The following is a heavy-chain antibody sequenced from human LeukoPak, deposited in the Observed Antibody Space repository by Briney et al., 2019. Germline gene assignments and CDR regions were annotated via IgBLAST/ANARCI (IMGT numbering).Heavy chain of an antibody. CDR1: GFTFSSYS. CDR3: ARDLSGVTGYTYGRGIDY. J-gene: IGHJ4*02. V-gene: IGHV3-21*01. CDR2: ISTSSSYI. Sequence: GGSLRLSCAASGFTFSSYSMNWVRQAPGKGLEWVSSISTSSSYIYYADSVKGRFTISRYNARNSLYLQMNSLRAEDTAVYYCARDLSGVTGYTYGRGIDYWGQGTLVTVSS. D-gene: IGHD5-18*01.